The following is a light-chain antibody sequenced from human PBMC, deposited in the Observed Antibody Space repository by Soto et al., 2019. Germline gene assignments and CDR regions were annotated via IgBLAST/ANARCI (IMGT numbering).Light chain of an antibody. J-gene: IGKJ1*01. Sequence: DIQMTQSPSSLSASVGDRVTITCRTSQPISDYLNWYQQKPGKAPTLLIYTASNLQSGVPSRFSGSGSGTHFTLTISSLQPEDFATYYCQQHYNTPRTFGQGTMADI. CDR1: QPISDY. CDR2: TAS. CDR3: QQHYNTPRT. V-gene: IGKV1-39*01.